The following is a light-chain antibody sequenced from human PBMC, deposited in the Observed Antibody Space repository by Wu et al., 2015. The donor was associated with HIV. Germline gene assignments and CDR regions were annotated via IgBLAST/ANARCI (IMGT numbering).Light chain of an antibody. V-gene: IGKV1-39*01. CDR1: QNIYNF. Sequence: DIQMTQSPSSLSASVGDRVTISCRASQNIYNFLNWYQQKPGKAPELLIYAASSLQSGVPSRFSGSGSGTGFTLTISSLQPEDFATYFCQQSYSSLWTFGQGTKVEIK. CDR2: AAS. J-gene: IGKJ1*01. CDR3: QQSYSSLWT.